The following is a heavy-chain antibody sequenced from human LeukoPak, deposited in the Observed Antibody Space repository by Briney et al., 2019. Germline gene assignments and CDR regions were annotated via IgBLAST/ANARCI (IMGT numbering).Heavy chain of an antibody. CDR2: IKQDGSEK. CDR3: TRDLTIRYFDWSPDY. J-gene: IGHJ4*02. Sequence: GGSLRLSCAASGFTFSSYWMSWVRQAPGKGLEWVANIKQDGSEKYYVDSVKGRFTISRDNAKNSLYLQMNSLRAEDTAVYYCTRDLTIRYFDWSPDYWGQGTLVTVSS. CDR1: GFTFSSYW. V-gene: IGHV3-7*05. D-gene: IGHD3-9*01.